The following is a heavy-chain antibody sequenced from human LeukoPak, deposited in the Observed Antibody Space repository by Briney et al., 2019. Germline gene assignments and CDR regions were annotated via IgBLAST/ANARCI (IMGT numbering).Heavy chain of an antibody. V-gene: IGHV4-59*01. CDR3: ARGSVTPDAGY. J-gene: IGHJ4*02. D-gene: IGHD4-17*01. CDR1: DSPISGYY. CDR2: IFYGEST. Sequence: SETLSLTCTVSDSPISGYYWTWLRQPPGKGLEWIGYIFYGESTDYNPSLKSRVTISVDTSKSQVFLHLTSVTAADTAVYYCARGSVTPDAGYWGPGTLVTVSS.